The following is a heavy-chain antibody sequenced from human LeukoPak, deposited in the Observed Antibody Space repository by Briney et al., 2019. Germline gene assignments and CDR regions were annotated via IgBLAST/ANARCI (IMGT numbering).Heavy chain of an antibody. Sequence: SETLSLTCTVSGGFISSYYWSWIRQPPGKGLEWIGYIYYSGSTNYNPSLKSRVTISVDTSKNQFSLKLSSVAAADTAVYYCARDKGVWFGELLGWFDPWGQGTLVTVSS. D-gene: IGHD3-10*01. CDR2: IYYSGST. J-gene: IGHJ5*02. V-gene: IGHV4-59*01. CDR3: ARDKGVWFGELLGWFDP. CDR1: GGFISSYY.